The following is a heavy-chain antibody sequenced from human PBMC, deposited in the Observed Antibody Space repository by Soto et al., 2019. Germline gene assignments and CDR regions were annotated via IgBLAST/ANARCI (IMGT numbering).Heavy chain of an antibody. J-gene: IGHJ4*02. CDR1: GDSIFSNTAA. Sequence: SQTLSLTCVISGDSIFSNTAAWNWIRQSPSRGLEWLGRTYYRSKWYNEYPVSVKSRISINPDTSKNQFSLLLNSVTPDDTALYYCASDLSGRFGHWGQGTLVTVSS. D-gene: IGHD3-3*02. V-gene: IGHV6-1*01. CDR3: ASDLSGRFGH. CDR2: TYYRSKWYN.